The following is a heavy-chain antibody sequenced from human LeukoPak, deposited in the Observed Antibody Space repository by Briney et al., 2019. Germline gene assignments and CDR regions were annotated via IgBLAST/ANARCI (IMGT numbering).Heavy chain of an antibody. V-gene: IGHV4-34*01. D-gene: IGHD4-11*01. CDR3: ARGPLDYRNSTLDY. CDR2: INHSGST. J-gene: IGHJ4*02. CDR1: GGSFRGYY. Sequence: SETLYLTCAVYGGSFRGYYWSWIRQPPGKGLEWTGEINHSGSTNYNPSLKRRVTISVDTSKNQFSLKLSSVTAADTAVYYCARGPLDYRNSTLDYWGQGTLVTVSS.